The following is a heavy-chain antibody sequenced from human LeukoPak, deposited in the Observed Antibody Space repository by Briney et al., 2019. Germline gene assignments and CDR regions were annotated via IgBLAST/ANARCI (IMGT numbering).Heavy chain of an antibody. CDR3: AGEQYCSSTSCYAPAEYFQH. J-gene: IGHJ1*01. CDR1: GFTFSSYG. CDR2: ISGSGGST. V-gene: IGHV3-23*01. D-gene: IGHD2-2*01. Sequence: GGTLRLSCAASGFTFSSYGMSWVRQAPGKGLEWVSAISGSGGSTYYADSVKGRFTISRDNSKNTLYLQMNSLRAEDTAVYYCAGEQYCSSTSCYAPAEYFQHWGQGTLVTVSS.